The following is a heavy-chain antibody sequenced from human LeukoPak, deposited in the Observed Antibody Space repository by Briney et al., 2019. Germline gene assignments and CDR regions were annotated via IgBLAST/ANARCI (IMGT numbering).Heavy chain of an antibody. D-gene: IGHD1-14*01. CDR2: IRYDGSNK. J-gene: IGHJ4*02. CDR3: AKDLTLLRPSSPDY. CDR1: GFTFSSYG. V-gene: IGHV3-30*02. Sequence: PGGSLRLSRAASGFTFSSYGMHWVRQAPGKGLEWVAFIRYDGSNKYYADSVKGRFTISRDNSKNTLYLQMNGLRAEDTAVYYCAKDLTLLRPSSPDYWGQGTLVTVSS.